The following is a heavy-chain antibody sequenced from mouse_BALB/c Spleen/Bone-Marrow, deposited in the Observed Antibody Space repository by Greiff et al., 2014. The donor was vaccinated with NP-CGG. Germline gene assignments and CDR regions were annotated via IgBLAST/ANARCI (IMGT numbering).Heavy chain of an antibody. V-gene: IGHV5-6-3*01. Sequence: VQLKESGGGLVQPGGSLKLSCAASGFTFSSYGMSWVRQTPDKRLELVATINSNGGSTYYPDSVKGRFTISRDIAKNTLYLQMSSLKSEETAMYYCVRGNYGNYVDYFDFWGQGTTLTVSS. CDR3: VRGNYGNYVDYFDF. J-gene: IGHJ2*01. CDR2: INSNGGST. D-gene: IGHD2-1*01. CDR1: GFTFSSYG.